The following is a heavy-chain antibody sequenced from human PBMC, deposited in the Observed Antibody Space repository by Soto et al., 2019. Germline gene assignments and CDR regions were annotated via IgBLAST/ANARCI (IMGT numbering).Heavy chain of an antibody. CDR1: GYSFTSYY. J-gene: IGHJ4*02. Sequence: ASVMFSFKESGYSFTSYYMHWVRQAPGQGLECIGMINPSGASTTYALKFQGRVIMTRDTSTRTVYVELRSLTYDDTAIYYCARHSGVYDLGVRDYWGQATLVNVSS. CDR2: INPSGAST. CDR3: ARHSGVYDLGVRDY. D-gene: IGHD2-8*01. V-gene: IGHV1-46*01.